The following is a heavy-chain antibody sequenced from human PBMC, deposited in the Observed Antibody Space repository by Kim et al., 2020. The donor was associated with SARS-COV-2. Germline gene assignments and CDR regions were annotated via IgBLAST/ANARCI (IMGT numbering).Heavy chain of an antibody. Sequence: GGSLRLSCAASGFTFRTYGMSWVRQAPGKGLEWVSSLSGSGTNTYYADSVKGRFTISRDNPKNTLYLQMNSLRADDTAVYYCAKDRGSDNCSLVRFDPWG. CDR2: LSGSGTNT. J-gene: IGHJ5*02. V-gene: IGHV3-23*01. CDR1: GFTFRTYG. CDR3: AKDRGSDNCSLVRFDP. D-gene: IGHD6-25*01.